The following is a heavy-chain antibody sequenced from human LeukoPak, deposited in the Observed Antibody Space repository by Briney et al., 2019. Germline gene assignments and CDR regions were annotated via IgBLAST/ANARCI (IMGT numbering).Heavy chain of an antibody. J-gene: IGHJ4*02. CDR2: IKQDGSER. V-gene: IGHV3-7*01. D-gene: IGHD3-9*01. CDR1: GFTFSGYW. CDR3: AADYDILTGYSY. Sequence: AGSLGLSCAASGFTFSGYWMSWVRLAPGKGLEWEAHIKQDGSERYYVDSVKGRFTITRDNAKNSLYLQMNSLRAEDTAVYYCAADYDILTGYSYWGQGTLVTVSS.